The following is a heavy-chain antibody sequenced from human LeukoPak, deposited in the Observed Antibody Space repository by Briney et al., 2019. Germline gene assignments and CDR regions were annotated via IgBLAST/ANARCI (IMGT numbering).Heavy chain of an antibody. D-gene: IGHD5-12*01. Sequence: PGGSLRLSCAASGFNFIDYSMNWVRQAPGKGLEWISYIGISSGNTKDADSVKGRFTISRDKARNSLYLQMNSLRVEDTAMYYCARDHRYAFDNWGHGTLVTVSS. CDR1: GFNFIDYS. CDR3: ARDHRYAFDN. CDR2: IGISSGNT. J-gene: IGHJ4*01. V-gene: IGHV3-48*01.